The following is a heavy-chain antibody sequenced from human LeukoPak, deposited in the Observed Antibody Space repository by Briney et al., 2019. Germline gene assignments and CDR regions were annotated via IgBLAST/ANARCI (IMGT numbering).Heavy chain of an antibody. CDR2: VYHSGST. Sequence: SETPSLTCTVSGGSISGYYWSWIRQPPGKGLEWIGYVYHSGSTNYSPSLKSRVTISVDTSKNQFSLQLSSVTAADTAVYSCARGTLRGANGAYGMDVWGQGTTVTVSS. V-gene: IGHV4-59*01. D-gene: IGHD2-8*01. CDR1: GGSISGYY. J-gene: IGHJ6*02. CDR3: ARGTLRGANGAYGMDV.